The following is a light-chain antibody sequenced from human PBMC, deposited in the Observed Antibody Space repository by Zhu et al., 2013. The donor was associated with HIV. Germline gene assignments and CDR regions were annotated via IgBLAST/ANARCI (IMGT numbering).Light chain of an antibody. Sequence: PPSVSVAPGKTARITCGGNNIGSKSVHWYQQKPGQSPRLLIYGASSRATGIPDRFSGSGSGTDFTLTITNLQPEDFATYYCQQANSFPYTFGRGTKLELK. V-gene: IGKV3D-15*01. J-gene: IGKJ2*01. CDR1: NIGSKS. CDR2: GAS. CDR3: QQANSFPYT.